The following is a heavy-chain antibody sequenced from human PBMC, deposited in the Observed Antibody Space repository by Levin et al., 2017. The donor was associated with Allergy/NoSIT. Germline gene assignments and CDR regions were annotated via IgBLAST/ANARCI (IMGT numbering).Heavy chain of an antibody. CDR1: GYTFTSYY. CDR2: INPSGGST. Sequence: GESLKISCKASGYTFTSYYMHWVRQAPGQGLEWMGIINPSGGSTSYAQKFQGRVTMTRDTSTSTVYMELSSLRSEDTAVYYCARDGYCSGVRCPFDYWGQGTLVTDSS. V-gene: IGHV1-46*01. D-gene: IGHD2-15*01. CDR3: ARDGYCSGVRCPFDY. J-gene: IGHJ4*02.